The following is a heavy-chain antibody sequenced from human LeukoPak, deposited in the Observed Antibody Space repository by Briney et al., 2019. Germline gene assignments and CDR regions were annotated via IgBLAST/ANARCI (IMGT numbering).Heavy chain of an antibody. Sequence: PSETLSLTCSVSGASINNYYWSWIRQPAGKGLEWIGRTYIDGNTNYTPSLKGRVTISLDKSRNEVSLKLTSVTAADTAVYYCATDFWSGHDWWGQGILVTVSS. V-gene: IGHV4-4*07. J-gene: IGHJ4*02. CDR3: ATDFWSGHDW. CDR2: TYIDGNT. CDR1: GASINNYY. D-gene: IGHD3-3*01.